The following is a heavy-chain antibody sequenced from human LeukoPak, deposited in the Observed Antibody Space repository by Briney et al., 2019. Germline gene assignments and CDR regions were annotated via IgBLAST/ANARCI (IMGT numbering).Heavy chain of an antibody. J-gene: IGHJ4*02. CDR2: IYTSGST. D-gene: IGHD2-2*01. Sequence: SETLSLTCTVSGGSISSYYWSWIRQPAGKGLEWIGRIYTSGSTNYNPSLKSRATMSVDTSKNQFSLKLSSVTAADTAVYYCARENIVVVPAAPQLFDYWGQGTLVTVSS. CDR1: GGSISSYY. V-gene: IGHV4-4*07. CDR3: ARENIVVVPAAPQLFDY.